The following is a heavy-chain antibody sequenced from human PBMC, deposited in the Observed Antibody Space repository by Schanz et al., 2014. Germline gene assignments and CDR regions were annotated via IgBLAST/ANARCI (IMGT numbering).Heavy chain of an antibody. CDR3: ARGYGDSPTDF. V-gene: IGHV3-23*01. Sequence: EVQLLESGGGLVQPGGSLRLSCAASGFTFSNHALSWVRQAPGKGLEWVSGIGGSGDSTHYADSVKGRFIISRDNSKNTLYLQMNSLRAEDTAVYYCARGYGDSPTDFWGQGTLVTVSS. CDR1: GFTFSNHA. CDR2: IGGSGDST. J-gene: IGHJ4*02. D-gene: IGHD4-17*01.